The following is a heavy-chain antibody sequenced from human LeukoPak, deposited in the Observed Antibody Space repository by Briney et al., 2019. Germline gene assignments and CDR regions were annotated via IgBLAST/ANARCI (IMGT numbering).Heavy chain of an antibody. D-gene: IGHD6-19*01. V-gene: IGHV1-2*02. Sequence: GASVKVSCKASGYTFTGYYMHWVRQAPGQGLEWVGWINPNSGGTNYAQKFQGRVTMTRDTSISTAYMELSRLRSDDTAVYYCARVWEKKAVAGTLDYWGQGTLVTVSS. CDR3: ARVWEKKAVAGTLDY. CDR1: GYTFTGYY. J-gene: IGHJ4*02. CDR2: INPNSGGT.